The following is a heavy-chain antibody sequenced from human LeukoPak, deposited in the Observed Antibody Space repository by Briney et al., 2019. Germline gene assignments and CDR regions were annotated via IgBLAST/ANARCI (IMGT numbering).Heavy chain of an antibody. CDR2: ISERGGST. CDR1: GITLSNYG. V-gene: IGHV3-23*01. J-gene: IGHJ4*02. Sequence: PGGSLRLSCVVSGITLSNYGMSWVRQAPGKGLEWVSGISERGGSTNYADSVKGRFTISRDNSKNTLYLQMNSLRAEDTAVYYCARRWYWGQGALVTVSS. D-gene: IGHD2-15*01. CDR3: ARRWY.